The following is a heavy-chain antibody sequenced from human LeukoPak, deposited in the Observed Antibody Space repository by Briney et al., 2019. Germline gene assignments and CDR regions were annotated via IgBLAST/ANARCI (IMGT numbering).Heavy chain of an antibody. Sequence: GGSLRLSCAASGFTFSSYSMNWVRQAPGKGLEWVSSISSSSSYTYYADSVKGRFTISRDNAKNSLHLQMNSLRAKDTAVYYCARDRPIVATMGGDYWGQGTLVTVSS. V-gene: IGHV3-21*01. CDR2: ISSSSSYT. J-gene: IGHJ4*02. CDR1: GFTFSSYS. D-gene: IGHD5-12*01. CDR3: ARDRPIVATMGGDY.